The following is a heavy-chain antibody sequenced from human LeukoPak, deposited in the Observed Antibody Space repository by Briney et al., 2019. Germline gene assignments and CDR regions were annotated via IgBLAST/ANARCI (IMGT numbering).Heavy chain of an antibody. D-gene: IGHD3-9*01. J-gene: IGHJ5*02. V-gene: IGHV3-15*01. CDR1: GFTFSNAW. CDR3: TTSYYDILTGNWFDP. CDR2: IKSKTDGGTT. Sequence: GGSLRLSCAASGFTFSNAWMSWVRQAPGKGLEWVGRIKSKTDGGTTDYAAPVKGRFTISRDDSKNTLYLQMNSLKTEDTAVYYCTTSYYDILTGNWFDPWGQGTLVTVSS.